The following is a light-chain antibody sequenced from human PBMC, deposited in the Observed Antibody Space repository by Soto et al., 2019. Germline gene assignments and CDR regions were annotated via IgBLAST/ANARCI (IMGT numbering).Light chain of an antibody. CDR3: QQYNSCRPPP. V-gene: IGKV3-15*01. CDR2: GAS. J-gene: IGKJ2*01. Sequence: ETVMTQSPATLSVSPGEGATLSCRAKQSVGSNLACNQQKPGQAPRLLIYGASTRASGIPARFSDSGSGTAVTLPISGLQSEAFAVYFRQQYNSCRPPPFGQGTKLVTK. CDR1: QSVGSN.